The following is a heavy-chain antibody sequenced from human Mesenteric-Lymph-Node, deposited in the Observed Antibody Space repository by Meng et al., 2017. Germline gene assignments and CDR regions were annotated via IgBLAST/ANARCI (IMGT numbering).Heavy chain of an antibody. CDR2: IIPIFGTA. V-gene: IGHV1-69*06. D-gene: IGHD2-21*02. Sequence: SVKVSCKASGYTFTSYYMHWVRQAPGQGLEWMGGIIPIFGTANYAQKFQGRVTITADKSTSTAYMELSSLRSEDTAVYYCARREYCGGDCEDAFDIWGQGTMVTVSS. CDR1: GYTFTSYY. J-gene: IGHJ3*02. CDR3: ARREYCGGDCEDAFDI.